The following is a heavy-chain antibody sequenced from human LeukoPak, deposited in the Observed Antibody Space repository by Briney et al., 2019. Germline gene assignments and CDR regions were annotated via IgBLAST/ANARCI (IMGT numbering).Heavy chain of an antibody. CDR1: GYTFTSYG. J-gene: IGHJ4*02. CDR2: INPSGGST. D-gene: IGHD6-13*01. Sequence: ASVKVSCKASGYTFTSYGISWVRQAPGQGLEWMGIINPSGGSTSYAQKFQGRVTMTRDMSTSTVYMELSSLRSEDTAVYYCARDLYPMGEQQLVYFDYWGQGTLVTVSS. V-gene: IGHV1-46*01. CDR3: ARDLYPMGEQQLVYFDY.